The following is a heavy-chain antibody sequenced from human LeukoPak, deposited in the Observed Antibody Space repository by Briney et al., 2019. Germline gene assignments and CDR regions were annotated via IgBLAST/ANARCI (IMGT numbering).Heavy chain of an antibody. J-gene: IGHJ6*03. CDR2: IYTSGKP. V-gene: IGHV4-4*07. CDR3: ARVDIVVVPADSGGYYYYYYMDV. D-gene: IGHD2-2*01. Sequence: SETLSLTCTVSDDSISRFHWSWVRQSAGKGLEWIGRIYTSGKPNYNPSLKSRVTMSVDTSKNQFSLKLSSVTAADTAVYYCARVDIVVVPADSGGYYYYYYMDVWGKGTTVTVSS. CDR1: DDSISRFH.